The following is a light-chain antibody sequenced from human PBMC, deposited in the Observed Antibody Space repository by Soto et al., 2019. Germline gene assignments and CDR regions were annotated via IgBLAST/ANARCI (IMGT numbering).Light chain of an antibody. J-gene: IGLJ3*02. V-gene: IGLV1-44*01. Sequence: QAVVTQPPSASGTPGQRVTISCSGSSSNIGRSTVNWYQQLPGTAPKLLIYGNNQRPSGVPDRFTGSKSGTSASLAISGLQSEDEADYYCAAWDDSLNGLVVFGGGTKVTVL. CDR1: SSNIGRST. CDR2: GNN. CDR3: AAWDDSLNGLVV.